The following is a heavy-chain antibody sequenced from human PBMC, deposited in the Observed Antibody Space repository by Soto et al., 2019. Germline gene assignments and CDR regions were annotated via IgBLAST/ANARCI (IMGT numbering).Heavy chain of an antibody. CDR1: VGTFSSYA. V-gene: IGHV1-69*06. D-gene: IGHD1-7*01. CDR2: IIPIFGTA. Sequence: QVQLVQSGAEVKKPGSSVKVSCKASVGTFSSYAISWVRQAPGQGLEWMGGIIPIFGTATYAQKFQGRVTITADKSTSTAYMELSSLRSEDTAVYYCATEGGGTGTKVWFDPWGQGTLVTVSS. J-gene: IGHJ5*02. CDR3: ATEGGGTGTKVWFDP.